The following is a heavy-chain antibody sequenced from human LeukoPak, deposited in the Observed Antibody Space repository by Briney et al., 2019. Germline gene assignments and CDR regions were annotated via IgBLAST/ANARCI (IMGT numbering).Heavy chain of an antibody. V-gene: IGHV3-9*03. Sequence: PGGSLRLSCAASGFTFHNYAMHWVRQAPGKGLEWVSDITWNSGSIGYADSVKGRFTISRDNAKNSLYLQMNSLRAEDMALYYCARGNDYGDYVLDHWGQGTLVTVSS. D-gene: IGHD4-17*01. CDR2: ITWNSGSI. CDR3: ARGNDYGDYVLDH. J-gene: IGHJ4*02. CDR1: GFTFHNYA.